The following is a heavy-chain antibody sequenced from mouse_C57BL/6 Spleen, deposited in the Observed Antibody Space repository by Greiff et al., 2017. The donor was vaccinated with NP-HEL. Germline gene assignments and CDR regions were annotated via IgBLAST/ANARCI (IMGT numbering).Heavy chain of an antibody. Sequence: EVQLQQSGPELVKPGASVKISCKASGYSFTDYNMNWVKQSNGKSLEWIGVINPNYGTTSYNQKFKGKATLTVDQSSSTAYMQLNSLTSEDFAVYYCARCYDYDVDYAMDYWGQGTSVTVSS. V-gene: IGHV1-39*01. CDR2: INPNYGTT. CDR1: GYSFTDYN. D-gene: IGHD2-4*01. CDR3: ARCYDYDVDYAMDY. J-gene: IGHJ4*01.